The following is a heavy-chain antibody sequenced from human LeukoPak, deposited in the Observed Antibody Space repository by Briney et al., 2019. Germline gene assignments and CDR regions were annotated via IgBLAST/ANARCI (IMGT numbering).Heavy chain of an antibody. CDR2: IYSGGST. Sequence: GGSLRLSCAASGFTVTSNYMSWVRQAPGKGLEWVSVIYSGGSTYYADSVKGRFTISRDNSKNTLYLQMNSLRAEDTAVYYCARIPPMTTVTIWGQGTLVTVSS. CDR1: GFTVTSNY. CDR3: ARIPPMTTVTI. J-gene: IGHJ4*02. V-gene: IGHV3-66*01. D-gene: IGHD4-17*01.